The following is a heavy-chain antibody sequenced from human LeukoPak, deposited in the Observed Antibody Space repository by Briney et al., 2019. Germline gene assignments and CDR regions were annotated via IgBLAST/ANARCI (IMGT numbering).Heavy chain of an antibody. CDR3: AGDPPGTPVGFDV. CDR2: ITPLSATP. D-gene: IGHD3-10*01. Sequence: SVKVSCKASAGMFNTYAISGVRQAPGHGLDWMGRITPLSATPSQSQWIQGRITITADISTNTVYLDLSSLRPEDTALYFCAGDPPGTPVGFDVWGQGTMVTVSS. CDR1: AGMFNTYA. J-gene: IGHJ3*01. V-gene: IGHV1-69*06.